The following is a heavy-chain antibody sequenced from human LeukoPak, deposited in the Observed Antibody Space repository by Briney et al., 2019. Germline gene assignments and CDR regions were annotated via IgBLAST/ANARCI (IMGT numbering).Heavy chain of an antibody. CDR3: SRVRRDGYNPLDY. V-gene: IGHV4-59*08. D-gene: IGHD5-24*01. Sequence: ETLSLTCTVSGGSISSNYWSWIRQPPGKGLEWIGYIYYPGSTNYNPSLKSRVTISLDTSNKQFSLKLSSVTAADMAVYYCSRVRRDGYNPLDYWGQGTLVTVSS. CDR1: GGSISSNY. J-gene: IGHJ4*02. CDR2: IYYPGST.